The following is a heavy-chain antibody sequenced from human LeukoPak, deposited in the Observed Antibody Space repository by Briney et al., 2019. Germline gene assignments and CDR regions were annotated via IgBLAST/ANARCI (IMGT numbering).Heavy chain of an antibody. V-gene: IGHV4-31*11. Sequence: SQTLSLTCAVAGGSINGGGYYWNWVRQHPGKGLEWIGCFHPTGNLYYNPSLTGRSTISVDTSKSHFSLNLTSVTAADTAVYYCARGADAHKVAYWSQGTLVTVSS. CDR3: ARGADAHKVAY. CDR2: FHPTGNL. J-gene: IGHJ4*02. CDR1: GGSINGGGYY. D-gene: IGHD2-2*01.